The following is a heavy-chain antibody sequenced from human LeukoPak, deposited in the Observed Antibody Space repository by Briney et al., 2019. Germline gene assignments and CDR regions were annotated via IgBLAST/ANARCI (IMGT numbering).Heavy chain of an antibody. J-gene: IGHJ2*01. CDR3: ARGGQWQNGGYWYFDL. CDR1: GYTFTGYY. CDR2: INPNSGGT. Sequence: VASVKVSCKASGYTFTGYYMHWVRQAPGQGLEWMGWINPNSGGTNYAQKFQGWVTMTRDTSISTAYMELSRLRSDDTAVYYCARGGQWQNGGYWYFDLWGRGTLVTVSS. V-gene: IGHV1-2*04. D-gene: IGHD6-19*01.